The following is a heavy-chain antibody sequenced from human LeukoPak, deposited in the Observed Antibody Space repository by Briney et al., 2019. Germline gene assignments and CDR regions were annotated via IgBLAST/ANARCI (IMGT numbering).Heavy chain of an antibody. D-gene: IGHD3-3*01. CDR2: IIPIFGTA. Sequence: SVKVSCKASGGTFSSYAISWVRQAPGQGLEWMGGIIPIFGTANYAQKFQGRVTITTDESTSTAYMELSSLRSEDTAVYYCAGSLRFLESYFDYWGQGTLVTVSS. CDR1: GGTFSSYA. CDR3: AGSLRFLESYFDY. J-gene: IGHJ4*02. V-gene: IGHV1-69*05.